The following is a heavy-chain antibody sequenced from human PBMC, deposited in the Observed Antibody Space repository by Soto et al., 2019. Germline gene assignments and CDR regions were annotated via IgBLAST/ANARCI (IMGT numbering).Heavy chain of an antibody. CDR3: GRLRLWEPPGAPTGYY. J-gene: IGHJ4*02. CDR2: TSYSGNT. V-gene: IGHV4-59*02. Sequence: SETLSLTCTISGGSVSTYYWSWIRQPPGKELEWIGLTSYSGNTNYNPSLKSRVAISVDTSKNQFSLTLSSVTAADTAVYYCGRLRLWEPPGAPTGYYWGQGTLVTVSS. D-gene: IGHD5-12*01. CDR1: GGSVSTYY.